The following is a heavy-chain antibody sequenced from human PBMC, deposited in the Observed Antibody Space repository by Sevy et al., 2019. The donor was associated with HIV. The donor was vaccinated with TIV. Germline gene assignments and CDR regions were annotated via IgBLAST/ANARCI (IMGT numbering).Heavy chain of an antibody. CDR3: AGGVAATGPFDY. D-gene: IGHD6-13*01. CDR1: GFTFSSYW. CDR2: INSDGTST. J-gene: IGHJ4*02. Sequence: GGSLRLSCAASGFTFSSYWMYWVRRAPGKGLVWVSRINSDGTSTSYADSVKGRFTISRDNAKNTLYLQMNSLRTEDTAVYYCAGGVAATGPFDYWGQGTLVTVSS. V-gene: IGHV3-74*01.